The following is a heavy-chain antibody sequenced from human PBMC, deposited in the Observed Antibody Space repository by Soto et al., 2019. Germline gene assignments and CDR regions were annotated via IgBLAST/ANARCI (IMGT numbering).Heavy chain of an antibody. D-gene: IGHD2-15*01. CDR3: ARDRVVVAATYYYYGMDV. CDR2: IYYSGST. Sequence: QVQLQESGPGLVKPSQTLSLTCTVSGGSISSGDYYWSWIRQPPGKGLEWIGYIYYSGSTYYNPSLTSRVTISVDTSKNQFSLKLSSVTAADTAVYYCARDRVVVAATYYYYGMDVWGQGTTVTVSS. J-gene: IGHJ6*02. CDR1: GGSISSGDYY. V-gene: IGHV4-30-4*01.